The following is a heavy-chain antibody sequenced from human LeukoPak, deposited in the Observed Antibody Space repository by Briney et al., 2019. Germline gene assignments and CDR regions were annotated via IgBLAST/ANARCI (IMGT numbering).Heavy chain of an antibody. CDR1: GFTVSNNR. CDR2: IYSDGNT. V-gene: IGHV3-53*01. CDR3: VREREGSNSEH. D-gene: IGHD1-26*01. Sequence: GGSLRLSCAASGFTVSNNRLSWVRQAPGMGLEWVSTIYSDGNTYYPDSVKGRFTISRDGSKNTLYLQLNSLRTEDTAIYYCVREREGSNSEHWGQGTLVIVSS. J-gene: IGHJ1*01.